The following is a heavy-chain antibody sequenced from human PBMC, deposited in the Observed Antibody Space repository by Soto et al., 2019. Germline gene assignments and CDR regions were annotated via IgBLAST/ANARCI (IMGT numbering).Heavy chain of an antibody. V-gene: IGHV4-59*01. CDR2: IYYSGST. CDR1: GCSLSSYY. Sequence: PSETLSLTCCVSGCSLSSYYWSWLRQPPGKGLEWIGYIYYSGSTNYNPSLKSRVTISVDTSKNQFSLKLSSVTAADTAVYYCARGTYGDYGYWSQGTLVTVSS. J-gene: IGHJ4*02. CDR3: ARGTYGDYGY. D-gene: IGHD4-17*01.